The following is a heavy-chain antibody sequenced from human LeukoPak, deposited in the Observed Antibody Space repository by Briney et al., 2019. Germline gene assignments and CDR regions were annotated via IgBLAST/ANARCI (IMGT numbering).Heavy chain of an antibody. V-gene: IGHV4-61*02. CDR3: ARGPDYSNYVDY. J-gene: IGHJ4*02. CDR2: ISTSGIT. CDR1: GGSISSGSYY. D-gene: IGHD4-11*01. Sequence: SSETLSLTCTVSGGSISSGSYYLHWIRQPAGKGLEWIGRISTSGITKYNPSLKSRVTIPVDTSKNQFSLKLSSVTAADTAVYYCARGPDYSNYVDYWGQGTLVTVSS.